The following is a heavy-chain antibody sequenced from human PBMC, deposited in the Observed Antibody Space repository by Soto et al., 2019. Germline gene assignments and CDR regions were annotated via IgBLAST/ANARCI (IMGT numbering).Heavy chain of an antibody. Sequence: QVQLQESGPGLVKPSQTLSLTCTVSGGSIRSSGYYWSWIRQHPGKGLDWIGYIYYNGDAYYNPSLTSRVTISLDTSKKQFSLKLSSVTAADTAVYYCAREYGDYGDYWGQGTLVTVSS. J-gene: IGHJ4*02. CDR2: IYYNGDA. D-gene: IGHD2-8*01. CDR1: GGSIRSSGYY. V-gene: IGHV4-31*03. CDR3: AREYGDYGDY.